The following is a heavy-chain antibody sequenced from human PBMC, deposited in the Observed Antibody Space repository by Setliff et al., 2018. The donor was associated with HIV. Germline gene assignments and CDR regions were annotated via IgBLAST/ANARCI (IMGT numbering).Heavy chain of an antibody. J-gene: IGHJ6*03. CDR3: TRRKYYGSGIYYGYYYYMDV. Sequence: SETLSLTCTVSDDSITTHYWSWIRQPPGKGLEWIGYIYSGGSSNYNPSLKSRSSVSMDMSRKQFSLKLNSVTAADTAVYYCTRRKYYGSGIYYGYYYYMDVWDKGTTVTVSS. CDR1: DDSITTHY. CDR2: IYSGGSS. D-gene: IGHD3-10*01. V-gene: IGHV4-59*11.